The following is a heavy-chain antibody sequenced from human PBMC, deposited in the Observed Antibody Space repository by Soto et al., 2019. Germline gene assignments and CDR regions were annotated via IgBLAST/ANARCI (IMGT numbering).Heavy chain of an antibody. V-gene: IGHV3-15*04. Sequence: PGGSLRLSCAASGFTFIKAYMNWVRQAPGKGLEWIGQIDSKLDADKTDFAAPVKGRFTLSRAEDTAVYYCAKDRVSEHNNGWPQGSWGQGTQVTVSS. CDR2: IDSKLDADKT. D-gene: IGHD6-19*01. J-gene: IGHJ4*02. CDR3: S. CDR1: GFTFIKAY.